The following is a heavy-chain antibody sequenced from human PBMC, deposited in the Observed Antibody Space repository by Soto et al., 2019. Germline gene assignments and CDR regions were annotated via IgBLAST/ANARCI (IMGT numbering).Heavy chain of an antibody. D-gene: IGHD3-3*01. Sequence: SQTLSLTCAISGDSVSSNSAAWNWIRQSPSRGLEWLGRTYYRSKWYNDYAVSVKSRITINPDTSKNQFSLQLNSVTPEDTAVYYCARDPYYDFWSGYRPYYYYYGMDVWGQGTNVTVSS. CDR1: GDSVSSNSAA. J-gene: IGHJ6*02. CDR2: TYYRSKWYN. V-gene: IGHV6-1*01. CDR3: ARDPYYDFWSGYRPYYYYYGMDV.